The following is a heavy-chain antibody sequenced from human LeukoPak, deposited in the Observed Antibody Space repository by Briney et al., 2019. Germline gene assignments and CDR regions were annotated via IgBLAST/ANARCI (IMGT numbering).Heavy chain of an antibody. CDR3: ARHRSRVLVYYFDY. CDR1: ARFFSRGRYY. Sequence: PSETLSLTCTVAARFFSRGRYYWGWIREPPGKGLEGIGIMYYSGNTYYNPSLKSRVTISVDTSRNQLSLKLSSVTAADTAVYYCARHRSRVLVYYFDYWGQGTLVTVSS. V-gene: IGHV4-39*01. J-gene: IGHJ4*02. CDR2: MYYSGNT.